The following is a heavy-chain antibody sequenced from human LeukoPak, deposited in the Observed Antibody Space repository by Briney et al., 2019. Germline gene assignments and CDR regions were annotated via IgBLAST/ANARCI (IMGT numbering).Heavy chain of an antibody. J-gene: IGHJ4*02. CDR3: AKLPGDYGAY. CDR2: ISGSGLST. D-gene: IGHD4-17*01. CDR1: GFTFSSYS. Sequence: GGSLRLSCAPSGFTFSSYSMNWVRQAPGKGLEWVSYISGSGLSTYYADSVKGRFTISRDNSKNTLYLQMNSLRAEDTAVYYCAKLPGDYGAYWGQGTLVTVSS. V-gene: IGHV3-23*01.